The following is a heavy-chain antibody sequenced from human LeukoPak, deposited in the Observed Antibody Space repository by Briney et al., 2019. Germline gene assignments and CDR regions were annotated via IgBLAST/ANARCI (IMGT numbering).Heavy chain of an antibody. J-gene: IGHJ3*02. V-gene: IGHV3-7*01. CDR3: ASSVVVIAATTLDI. D-gene: IGHD2-15*01. CDR2: IKQDESEK. Sequence: PGGSLRLSCVASGFTFTSSAMSWVRQAPGKGLEWVANIKQDESEKYYVDSVKGRFTISRDNARNSLYLQMNSLRAEDTAMYYCASSVVVIAATTLDIWGQGTMVTVSS. CDR1: GFTFTSSA.